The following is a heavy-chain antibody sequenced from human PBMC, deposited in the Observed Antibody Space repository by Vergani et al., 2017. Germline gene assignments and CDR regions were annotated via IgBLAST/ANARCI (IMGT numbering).Heavy chain of an antibody. CDR2: IIPIFGTA. V-gene: IGHV1-69*01. Sequence: QVQLVQSGAEVKKPGSSVKVSCKASGGTFSSYAISWVRQAPGQGLEWMGGIIPIFGTANYAQKFQGRVTITADESTSTAYMELSSLRSEDTAVYYCARVVLARYFDWLPSXMDVWGKGTTVTVSS. D-gene: IGHD3-9*01. CDR3: ARVVLARYFDWLPSXMDV. J-gene: IGHJ6*03. CDR1: GGTFSSYA.